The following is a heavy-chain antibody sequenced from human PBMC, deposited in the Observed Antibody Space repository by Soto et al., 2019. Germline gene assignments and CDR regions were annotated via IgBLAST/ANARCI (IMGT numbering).Heavy chain of an antibody. CDR2: LGGAGAR. CDR1: GFTYRSYD. Sequence: GGSLRLSCAAFGFTYRSYDMHWVRQVAGKGLEWVSSLGGAGAREYAESVRGRFVISRDNANSLYLQMDSLRAGDTAIYYCTRASFGVGMDLWGQGTPVTVSS. CDR3: TRASFGVGMDL. V-gene: IGHV3-13*01. J-gene: IGHJ6*02. D-gene: IGHD3-10*01.